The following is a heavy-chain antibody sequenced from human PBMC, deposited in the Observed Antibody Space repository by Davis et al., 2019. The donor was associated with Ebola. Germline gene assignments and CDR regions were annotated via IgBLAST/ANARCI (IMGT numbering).Heavy chain of an antibody. V-gene: IGHV4-59*11. J-gene: IGHJ5*02. CDR3: ARDTGDWFDP. Sequence: PSETLSLTCTVSGGSISSHYWSWIRQPPGKGLEWIGYIYYSGSTNYNPSLKSRVTISVDTSRNHFSLKLSSVTAADTAVYYCARDTGDWFDPWGQGTLVTVSS. CDR2: IYYSGST. CDR1: GGSISSHY. D-gene: IGHD1-14*01.